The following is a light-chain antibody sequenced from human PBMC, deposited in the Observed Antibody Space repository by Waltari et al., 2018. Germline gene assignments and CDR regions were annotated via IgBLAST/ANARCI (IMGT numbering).Light chain of an antibody. V-gene: IGKV3-20*01. CDR3: QQYGTSPLT. CDR1: QSVSSIY. Sequence: EIVLTQSPGTLSLSPGERATLSCRASQSVSSIYFAWYQQKPGQAPRLIIYGASSRGAGVPDRFIGSGSGTDFTLTISRLEPEDFAVYFCQQYGTSPLTFGQGTKVEIK. J-gene: IGKJ1*01. CDR2: GAS.